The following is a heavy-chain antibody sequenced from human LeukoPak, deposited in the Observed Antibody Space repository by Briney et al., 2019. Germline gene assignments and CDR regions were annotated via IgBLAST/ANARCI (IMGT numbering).Heavy chain of an antibody. D-gene: IGHD2-2*01. Sequence: ASVKVSCKASGGTFSSYAISRVRQAPGQGLEWMGGIIPIFGTANYAQKFQGRVTITADKSTSTAYMELSSLRSEDTAVYYCARDPYCSSTSCYERGYYYYGMDVWGKGTTVTVSS. J-gene: IGHJ6*04. V-gene: IGHV1-69*06. CDR3: ARDPYCSSTSCYERGYYYYGMDV. CDR2: IIPIFGTA. CDR1: GGTFSSYA.